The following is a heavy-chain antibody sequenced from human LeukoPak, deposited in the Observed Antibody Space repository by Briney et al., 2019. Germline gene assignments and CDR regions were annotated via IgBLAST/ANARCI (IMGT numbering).Heavy chain of an antibody. V-gene: IGHV4-59*12. J-gene: IGHJ5*02. D-gene: IGHD3-10*01. CDR3: TRDSGTTGEVKFDP. CDR2: IYYSGST. CDR1: GGSISSYY. Sequence: SATLSLTCTVSGGSISSYYWSWIRQPPGKVLEWIGNIYYSGSTNYNPSLQSRVTMSVDTSKNEFSLKMSSVTAADTAVYYCTRDSGTTGEVKFDPWGQGTLVAVSS.